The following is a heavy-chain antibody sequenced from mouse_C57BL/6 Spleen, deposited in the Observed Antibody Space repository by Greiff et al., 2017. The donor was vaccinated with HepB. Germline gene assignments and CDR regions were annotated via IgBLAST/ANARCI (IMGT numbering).Heavy chain of an antibody. CDR2: IDPSDSYT. J-gene: IGHJ4*01. Sequence: QVQLQQPGAELVKPGASVKLSCKASGYTFTSYWMQWVKQRPGQGLEWIGEIDPSDSYTNYNQKFKGKATLTVDTSSSTAYMQLSSLTSEDSAVYYCARTGTVVGAMDYWGQGTSVTVSS. CDR1: GYTFTSYW. V-gene: IGHV1-50*01. D-gene: IGHD1-1*01. CDR3: ARTGTVVGAMDY.